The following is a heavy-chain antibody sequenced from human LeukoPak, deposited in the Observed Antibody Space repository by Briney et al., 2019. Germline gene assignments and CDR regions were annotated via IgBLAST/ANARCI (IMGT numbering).Heavy chain of an antibody. V-gene: IGHV3-23*01. CDR3: AKDHGAGRVYYYMDV. CDR1: GFRFSSYA. J-gene: IGHJ6*03. D-gene: IGHD1-26*01. CDR2: ISGSGGST. Sequence: GGSLRLSCAASGFRFSSYAMSWVRQAPGRGLEWVSAISGSGGSTYYADSVKGRFTISRDNSKNTLYLQMNSLRAEDTAVYYCAKDHGAGRVYYYMDVWGKGTTVTVS.